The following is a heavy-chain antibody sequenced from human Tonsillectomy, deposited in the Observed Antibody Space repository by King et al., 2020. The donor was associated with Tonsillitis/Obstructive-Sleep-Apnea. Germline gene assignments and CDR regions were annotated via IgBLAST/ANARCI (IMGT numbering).Heavy chain of an antibody. V-gene: IGHV3-64*01. D-gene: IGHD3-3*01. Sequence: VQLVESGGGLVQPGGSLRLSCAASGFTFSSYAMHWVRQAPGKGLEYVSGISSNGGSTNYANSVKGRFIISRDNSKNTLYLQMGSLRAEDMAVYYCARVADFWSGTSLRYYYYMDVWGKGTTVTGSS. CDR1: GFTFSSYA. CDR3: ARVADFWSGTSLRYYYYMDV. CDR2: ISSNGGST. J-gene: IGHJ6*03.